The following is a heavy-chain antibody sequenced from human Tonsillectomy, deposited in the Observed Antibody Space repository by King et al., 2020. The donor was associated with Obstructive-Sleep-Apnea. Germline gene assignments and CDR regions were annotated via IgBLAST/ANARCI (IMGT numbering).Heavy chain of an antibody. Sequence: VQLQESGPGLVKPSETLSLTCTVSGGSISSYYWSWIRQPPGKGLEWIGYIYYIGSTNYNPSLKSRVTISVDTSKNQFSLKLSSVTAADTAVYYCARHERDDSSGYYYLYYFDYWGQGTLVTVSS. CDR1: GGSISSYY. D-gene: IGHD3-22*01. J-gene: IGHJ4*02. V-gene: IGHV4-59*08. CDR2: IYYIGST. CDR3: ARHERDDSSGYYYLYYFDY.